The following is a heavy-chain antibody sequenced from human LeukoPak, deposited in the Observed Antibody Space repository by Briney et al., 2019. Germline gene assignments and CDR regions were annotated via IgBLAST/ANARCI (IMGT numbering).Heavy chain of an antibody. Sequence: ASVKVSCKASGYTFTAYSMHWVRQAPGQGLEWMGWINPNSGGTNYAQKFQGRVTMTSDTSISTAYMELSRLRFDDTAVYYCGRPRDYGDYDAFDIWGQGTMVTVSS. D-gene: IGHD4-17*01. V-gene: IGHV1-2*02. CDR2: INPNSGGT. J-gene: IGHJ3*02. CDR1: GYTFTAYS. CDR3: GRPRDYGDYDAFDI.